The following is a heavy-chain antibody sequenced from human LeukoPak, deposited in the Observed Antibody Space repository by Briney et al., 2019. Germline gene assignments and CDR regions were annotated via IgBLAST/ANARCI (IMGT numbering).Heavy chain of an antibody. Sequence: PGGPLRLSCAASGFTFSTYAMHWVRQDPGKGLEWVAFISYDVRNEYYADSVKGRFTISRDNSKNTLYLQMNSLRAEDTAMYYCARHEYSSLFDYWGQGTLVTASS. CDR2: ISYDVRNE. V-gene: IGHV3-30*04. CDR1: GFTFSTYA. CDR3: ARHEYSSLFDY. D-gene: IGHD6-6*01. J-gene: IGHJ4*02.